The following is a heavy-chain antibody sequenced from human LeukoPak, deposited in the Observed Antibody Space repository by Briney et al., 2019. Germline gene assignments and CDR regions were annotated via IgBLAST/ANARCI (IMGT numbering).Heavy chain of an antibody. J-gene: IGHJ4*02. CDR2: ISQDGREQ. Sequence: GESLKISCAASGFTFSDYWMSWVRQSPGQGLEWVAKISQDGREQRFVDSVKGRFTISRDNGKNLLFLQMDSLRAEDTAVYYCAGGALDYWGPGTLVSVSS. V-gene: IGHV3-7*04. CDR3: AGGALDY. CDR1: GFTFSDYW.